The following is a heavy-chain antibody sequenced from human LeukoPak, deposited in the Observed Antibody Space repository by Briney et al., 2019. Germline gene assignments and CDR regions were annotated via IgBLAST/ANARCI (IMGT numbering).Heavy chain of an antibody. D-gene: IGHD6-13*01. CDR2: IYPGDSDT. Sequence: GESLKISCEGSGYNFNTFWIGWVRQKPGEGLEWVGIIYPGDSDTRYSPAFQGQVTISADKPITTAYLQWSSLKASATAMYYCVRGRGSSWKGGFDYWGQGTLVTVSS. CDR3: VRGRGSSWKGGFDY. CDR1: GYNFNTFW. V-gene: IGHV5-51*04. J-gene: IGHJ4*02.